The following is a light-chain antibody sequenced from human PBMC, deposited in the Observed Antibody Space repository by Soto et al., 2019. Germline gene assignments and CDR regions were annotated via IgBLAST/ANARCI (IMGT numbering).Light chain of an antibody. CDR1: SNDVGHFNY. J-gene: IGLJ1*01. CDR2: DVS. V-gene: IGLV2-14*03. CDR3: TSFTTSKTFV. Sequence: QSVLAQPASVSGSPGQSITISCTGTSNDVGHFNYVSWFQQHPGKAPKLLIFDVSNWPSGVSDRFSGSKSGNTASLTISGLQPEDEADYYCTSFTTSKTFVFGSGTKVTVL.